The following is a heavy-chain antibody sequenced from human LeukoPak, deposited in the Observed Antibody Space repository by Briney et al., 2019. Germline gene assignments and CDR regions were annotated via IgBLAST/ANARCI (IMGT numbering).Heavy chain of an antibody. Sequence: GGSLRLSCAASGFIVSSNYMSWFRQAPGKGLEWVSVIYSGGSTNYADSVKGRFTISRDNSKNTLYLQMNSLRAEDTAVYYCASDGRGSYYVGIDYWGQGTLVTVSS. D-gene: IGHD1-26*01. CDR1: GFIVSSNY. J-gene: IGHJ4*02. CDR3: ASDGRGSYYVGIDY. V-gene: IGHV3-53*01. CDR2: IYSGGST.